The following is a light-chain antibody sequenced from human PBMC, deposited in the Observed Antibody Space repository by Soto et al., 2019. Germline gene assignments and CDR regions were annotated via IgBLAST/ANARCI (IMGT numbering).Light chain of an antibody. Sequence: DIQITQFPSTLPASVGDRVTITCRASQSISSWLAWYQQKPGKAPKLLIYKASTLKSGVPSRFSGSGSGTEFTLTISSLQPDDFATYYCQLYNSYSEAFGQGTKVDIK. CDR2: KAS. CDR3: QLYNSYSEA. J-gene: IGKJ1*01. V-gene: IGKV1-5*03. CDR1: QSISSW.